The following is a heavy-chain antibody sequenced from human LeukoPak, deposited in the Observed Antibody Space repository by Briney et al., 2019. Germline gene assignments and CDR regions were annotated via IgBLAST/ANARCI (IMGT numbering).Heavy chain of an antibody. V-gene: IGHV3-11*03. Sequence: GGSLRLSCAASGFTFSDEYMSWIRQAPGKGLEWVSYISNSGSYTNYADSVKGRFTISRDNSKNTLYLQMNSLRDEDTALYYCAKAGIGVVGYFDYWGQGTLVTVSS. D-gene: IGHD6-19*01. CDR3: AKAGIGVVGYFDY. J-gene: IGHJ4*02. CDR2: ISNSGSYT. CDR1: GFTFSDEY.